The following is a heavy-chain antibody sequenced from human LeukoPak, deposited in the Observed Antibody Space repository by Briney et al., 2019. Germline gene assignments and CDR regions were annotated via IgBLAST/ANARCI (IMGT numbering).Heavy chain of an antibody. V-gene: IGHV1-2*02. Sequence: ASVKVSCKTSGYTFTDYYFHWVRQAPGQGLEWMGWFNPNTGGRGYAQKFQGRVTTTRDTSISAAYMELRSLRSDDTAVYYCARGALGYGADLFDIWGQGTMVTVSS. CDR3: ARGALGYGADLFDI. J-gene: IGHJ3*02. D-gene: IGHD4-17*01. CDR1: GYTFTDYY. CDR2: FNPNTGGR.